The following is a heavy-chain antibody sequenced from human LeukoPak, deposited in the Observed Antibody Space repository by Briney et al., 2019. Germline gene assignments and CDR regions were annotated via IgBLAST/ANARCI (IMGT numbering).Heavy chain of an antibody. D-gene: IGHD5-18*01. CDR3: AKGRIQLWSPSPLDY. CDR1: GFTFSSCG. CDR2: IRYDGSNK. V-gene: IGHV3-30*02. J-gene: IGHJ4*02. Sequence: AGGSLRLSCAASGFTFSSCGMHWVRQAPGKGPEWVAFIRYDGSNKYYADSVKGRFTISRDNSKNTLYLQMNSLRAEDTAVYYCAKGRIQLWSPSPLDYWGQGTLVTVSS.